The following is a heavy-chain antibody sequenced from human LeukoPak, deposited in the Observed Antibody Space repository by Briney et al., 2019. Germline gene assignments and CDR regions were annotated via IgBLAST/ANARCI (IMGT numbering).Heavy chain of an antibody. D-gene: IGHD2-8*02. J-gene: IGHJ4*02. V-gene: IGHV3-30*18. CDR2: MSFDGSDK. Sequence: GSLRLSCVGSGFTFRDYGMHWVRQAPGKGLEWVALMSFDGSDKYFADSVKGRFTISRGNSKNTLYLHMSNLRAEDTALYYCAKDLAGGNVPDSWGQGTLVTVYS. CDR3: AKDLAGGNVPDS. CDR1: GFTFRDYG.